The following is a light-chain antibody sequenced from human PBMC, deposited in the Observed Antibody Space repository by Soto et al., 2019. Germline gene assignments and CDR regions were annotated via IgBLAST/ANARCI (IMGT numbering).Light chain of an antibody. CDR2: GNS. CDR1: SSNIGAGYD. Sequence: QSVLTQPPSVSGAPGQRVTISCTGSSSNIGAGYDVHWYQQLPGTAPKLLIYGNSNRPSGVPDRFSGSKSGTSASLAITGLQAEDEADYYCQSYDSSLSGSLVVFGGWTKLTVL. V-gene: IGLV1-40*01. J-gene: IGLJ2*01. CDR3: QSYDSSLSGSLVV.